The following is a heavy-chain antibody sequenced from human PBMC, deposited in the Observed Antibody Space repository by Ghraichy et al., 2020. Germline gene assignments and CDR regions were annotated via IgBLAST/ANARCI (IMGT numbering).Heavy chain of an antibody. V-gene: IGHV4-39*01. D-gene: IGHD3-16*02. J-gene: IGHJ4*02. CDR1: GGSISTSGYY. CDR3: AKTQAAEGHFVWGSYRYL. Sequence: SQTLSLTCTVSGGSISTSGYYWGWIRQPPGKGPEWIGSIYHTGSTYYNPYLESRVTISVDMSRNQFSLILSSVTAADTAVYYCAKTQAAEGHFVWGSYRYLWGQGTLVTVSS. CDR2: IYHTGST.